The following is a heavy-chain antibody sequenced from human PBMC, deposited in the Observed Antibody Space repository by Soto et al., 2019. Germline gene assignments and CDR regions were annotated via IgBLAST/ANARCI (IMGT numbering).Heavy chain of an antibody. CDR1: GGSISSYY. CDR3: ARDPGGIGGAPPDX. J-gene: IGHJ4*02. Sequence: PSETLSLTCTVSGGSISSYYWSWIRQPAGKGLEWIWRIYTSGSTNYNPSLKSRVTMSVDTSKNLFSLKLSSVTAADTAVYYCARDPGGIGGAPPDXWGQGTLVTVSX. CDR2: IYTSGST. V-gene: IGHV4-4*07. D-gene: IGHD1-26*01.